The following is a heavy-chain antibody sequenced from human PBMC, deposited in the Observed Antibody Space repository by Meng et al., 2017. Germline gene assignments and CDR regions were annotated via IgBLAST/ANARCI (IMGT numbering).Heavy chain of an antibody. J-gene: IGHJ6*02. CDR3: ARDSWNIVVVPAAGYYYYGMDV. Sequence: ASVKVSCKASGYTFTSYGISWVRQAPGQGLEWMGWISAYNGNTNYAQKLQGRVTMTSDTSTSTAYMELRSLRSDETAVYYCARDSWNIVVVPAAGYYYYGMDVWGQGTTVTVSS. CDR2: ISAYNGNT. D-gene: IGHD2-2*01. CDR1: GYTFTSYG. V-gene: IGHV1-18*01.